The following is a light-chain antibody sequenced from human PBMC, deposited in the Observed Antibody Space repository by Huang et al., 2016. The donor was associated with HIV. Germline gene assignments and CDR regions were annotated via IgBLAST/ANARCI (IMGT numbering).Light chain of an antibody. CDR3: QKYDSAPRT. CDR1: RDISTF. Sequence: MTQSPPSLSASIGDRVTLTCRASRDISTFLAWYQQKPGKPPRLLIYAASILHSGVPSRFSGGGPGTNFTLTVSSLQPEDVANYYCQKYDSAPRTFGQGTKLEL. J-gene: IGKJ1*01. V-gene: IGKV1-27*01. CDR2: AAS.